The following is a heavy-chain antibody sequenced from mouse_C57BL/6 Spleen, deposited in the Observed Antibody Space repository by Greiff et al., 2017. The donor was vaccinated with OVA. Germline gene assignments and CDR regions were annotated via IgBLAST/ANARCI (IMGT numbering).Heavy chain of an antibody. CDR2: IDPSDSYT. J-gene: IGHJ2*01. V-gene: IGHV1-50*01. CDR1: GYTFTSYW. CDR3: ARFGATGTHYFDD. D-gene: IGHD4-1*02. Sequence: QVQLQQPGAELVKPGASVKLSCKASGYTFTSYWMQWVKQRPGQGLEWIGEIDPSDSYTNYNQKFKGKATLTVDTSSSTAYMQLSSLTSEDSAVEYGARFGATGTHYFDDGGEGTTRTGAS.